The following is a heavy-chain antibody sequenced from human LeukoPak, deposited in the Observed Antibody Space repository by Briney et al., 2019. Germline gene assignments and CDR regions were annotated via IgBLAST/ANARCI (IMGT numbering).Heavy chain of an antibody. Sequence: PSQTLSLTCPVSSGSISSGVYYWNWIRQHPGKGLEWIGYIHYTGSTYYNPSLKSRVTISIDTSKNQFSLKLNSVTAADTAVYYCARMGDGYNRRDFDYWGQGTLVSVSS. CDR1: SGSISSGVYY. CDR2: IHYTGST. D-gene: IGHD5-24*01. J-gene: IGHJ4*02. CDR3: ARMGDGYNRRDFDY. V-gene: IGHV4-31*03.